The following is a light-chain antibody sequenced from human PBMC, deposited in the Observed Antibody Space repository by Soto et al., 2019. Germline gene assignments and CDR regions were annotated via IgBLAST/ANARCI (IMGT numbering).Light chain of an antibody. CDR3: NSYTSSSTWV. CDR1: SSDVGGYNY. V-gene: IGLV2-14*03. CDR2: DVS. Sequence: QSALTQPASVFGSPGQSITISCTGTSSDVGGYNYISWYQQHPGRAPKLIIYDVSNRPSGVSIRFSGSKSGNTASLTISGLQAEDEANYYCNSYTSSSTWVFGGGTQLTVL. J-gene: IGLJ3*02.